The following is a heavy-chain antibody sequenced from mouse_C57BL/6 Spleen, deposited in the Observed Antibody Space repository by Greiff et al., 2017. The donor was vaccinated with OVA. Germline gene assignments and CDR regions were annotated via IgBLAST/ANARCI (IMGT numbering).Heavy chain of an antibody. J-gene: IGHJ2*01. V-gene: IGHV1-82*01. D-gene: IGHD3-2*02. Sequence: VQLQQSGPELVKPGASVKISCKASGYAFSSSWMNWVKQRPGKGLEWIGRIYPGDGDTNYNGKFKGKATLTADKSSSTAYMQLSSLTSEDSAVYFCARTAQVSFDYWGQGTTLTVSS. CDR3: ARTAQVSFDY. CDR1: GYAFSSSW. CDR2: IYPGDGDT.